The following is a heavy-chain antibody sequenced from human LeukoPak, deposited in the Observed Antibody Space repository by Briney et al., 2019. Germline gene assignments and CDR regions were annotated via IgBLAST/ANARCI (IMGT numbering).Heavy chain of an antibody. CDR2: ISHSGST. V-gene: IGHV4-59*01. J-gene: IGHJ1*01. D-gene: IGHD3-10*01. CDR3: AAQYYYGSGSYYDAEYFQR. Sequence: SETQSLTCTVSGTSISSYYWTWLRQPPGKGLEWIGYISHSGSTTYNPSLKSRVTISVDTSKNQFSLKLISVTAADTAVYYCAAQYYYGSGSYYDAEYFQRWGQGTLVTVSS. CDR1: GTSISSYY.